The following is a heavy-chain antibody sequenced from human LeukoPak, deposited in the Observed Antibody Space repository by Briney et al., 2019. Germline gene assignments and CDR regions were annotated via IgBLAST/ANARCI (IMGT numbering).Heavy chain of an antibody. CDR2: ISTHSTYT. CDR1: GFIFSDYS. CDR3: ATYYYASGSSD. V-gene: IGHV3-11*03. D-gene: IGHD3-10*01. J-gene: IGHJ4*02. Sequence: GGSLRLSCAASGFIFSDYSMSWIRQAPGKGLEWVSYISTHSTYTHYADSVRGRFTISRDNAENSLYLQMNSLRAEDTAVYYCATYYYASGSSDWGQGTLVTVSS.